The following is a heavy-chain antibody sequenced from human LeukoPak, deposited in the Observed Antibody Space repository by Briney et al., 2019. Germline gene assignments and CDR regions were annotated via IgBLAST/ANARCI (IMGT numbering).Heavy chain of an antibody. D-gene: IGHD5-24*01. Sequence: GGSLRLSCAASGFTFSSYAMSWVRQAPGKGLEWVSAISGNGGRAYYADSVKGRLTISRDNSRNTLFLQMNSLRAEDTAVYYCAKVAEMDTILGKFDNWGQGTLVTVSS. CDR1: GFTFSSYA. V-gene: IGHV3-23*01. CDR2: ISGNGGRA. CDR3: AKVAEMDTILGKFDN. J-gene: IGHJ5*02.